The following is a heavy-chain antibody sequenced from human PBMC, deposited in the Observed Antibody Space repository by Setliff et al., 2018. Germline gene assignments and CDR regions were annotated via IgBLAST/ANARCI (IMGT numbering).Heavy chain of an antibody. J-gene: IGHJ4*02. CDR1: GYNFITLG. V-gene: IGHV1-18*01. Sequence: ASVKVSCKTSGYNFITLGINWVRQAPGQGLEWVGWISPYSGESNYAQKFQDRLTVTADTSTKTTYMELRSLTSDDTAVYFCTRSRAPRVVLAADFDYWGPGTLVTV. CDR3: TRSRAPRVVLAADFDY. CDR2: ISPYSGES. D-gene: IGHD3-16*01.